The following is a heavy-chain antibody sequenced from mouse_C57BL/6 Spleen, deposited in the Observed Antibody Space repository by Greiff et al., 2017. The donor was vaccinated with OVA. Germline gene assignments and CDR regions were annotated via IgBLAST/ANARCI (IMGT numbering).Heavy chain of an antibody. V-gene: IGHV1-82*01. Sequence: VQLQQSGPELVKPGASVKISCKASGYAFSSSWMNWVQQRPGTGLEWIGRIYPGDGDTNYNGKFKGKATLTADKSSSTAYMQLSSLTSEDSAVYFCASYYGNYDWYFDVWGTGTTVTVSS. D-gene: IGHD2-1*01. CDR3: ASYYGNYDWYFDV. CDR2: IYPGDGDT. J-gene: IGHJ1*03. CDR1: GYAFSSSW.